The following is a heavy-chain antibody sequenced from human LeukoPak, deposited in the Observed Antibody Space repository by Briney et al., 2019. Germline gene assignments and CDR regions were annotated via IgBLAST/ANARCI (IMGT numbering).Heavy chain of an antibody. CDR2: ISSSSRDI. Sequence: KPGGSLRLSGAASGFTFTSYAMNWVRQAPGKGLEWVSSISSSSRDINYADSVKGRFTISRDNAWNSLYLQMNSLRAEDTAVYYCARDSDSSGHYYMDYFDYWGQGALVTVSS. V-gene: IGHV3-21*01. D-gene: IGHD3-22*01. J-gene: IGHJ4*02. CDR1: GFTFTSYA. CDR3: ARDSDSSGHYYMDYFDY.